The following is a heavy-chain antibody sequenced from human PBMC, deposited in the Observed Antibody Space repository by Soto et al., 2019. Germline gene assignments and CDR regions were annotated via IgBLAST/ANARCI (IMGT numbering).Heavy chain of an antibody. D-gene: IGHD1-7*01. CDR3: AGTTSHQWYYMDV. CDR2: TYYRSRWYN. V-gene: IGHV6-1*01. CDR1: GDSVSSNSAA. J-gene: IGHJ6*03. Sequence: SQTHSLTCALSGDSVSSNSAAWNWIRQSPSRGLEWLGRTYYRSRWYNDYAVSVRSRITVNPDTSKNQFSLQLTSVTPEDTAVYYCAGTTSHQWYYMDVWGKGTTVTAP.